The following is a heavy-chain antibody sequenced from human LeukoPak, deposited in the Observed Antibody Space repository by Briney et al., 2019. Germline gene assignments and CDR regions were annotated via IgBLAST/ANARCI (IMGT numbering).Heavy chain of an antibody. CDR3: ARAHRSRAFDY. CDR1: GFTFSDYY. J-gene: IGHJ4*02. V-gene: IGHV3-7*01. Sequence: PGGSLRLSCAASGFTFSDYYMSWIRQAPGKGLEWVANIKQDGSEKYYVDSVKGRFTISRDNAKISLYLQMNSLRAEDTAVYYCARAHRSRAFDYWGQGTLVTVSS. CDR2: IKQDGSEK. D-gene: IGHD1-14*01.